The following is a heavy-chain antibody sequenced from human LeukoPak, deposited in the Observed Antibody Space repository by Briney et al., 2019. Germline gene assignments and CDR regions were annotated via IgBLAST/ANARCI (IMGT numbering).Heavy chain of an antibody. Sequence: GGSLRLSCAASGFTVSTNYMSWVRQAPGKGLVWVSRINSDGSSLSYADSVKGRFTISRDNAKNTLYLQMNSLRVEDTAVYYCARVEVGPTRPGMDVWGQGTTVTVSS. CDR2: INSDGSSL. D-gene: IGHD1-26*01. CDR1: GFTVSTNY. J-gene: IGHJ6*02. CDR3: ARVEVGPTRPGMDV. V-gene: IGHV3-74*01.